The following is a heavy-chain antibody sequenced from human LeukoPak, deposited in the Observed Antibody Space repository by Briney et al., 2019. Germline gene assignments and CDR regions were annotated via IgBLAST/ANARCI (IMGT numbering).Heavy chain of an antibody. CDR2: ISSSSSTI. V-gene: IGHV3-48*02. CDR3: ARDLRRDYVWGSYRSISDY. J-gene: IGHJ4*02. CDR1: GFTFSSYS. D-gene: IGHD3-16*02. Sequence: GGSLRLSCAASGFTFSSYSMNWVRQAPGKGLEWVSYISSSSSTIYYADSVKGRFTISRDNAKNSLYLQMNSLRDEDTAVYYCARDLRRDYVWGSYRSISDYWGQGTLVTVSS.